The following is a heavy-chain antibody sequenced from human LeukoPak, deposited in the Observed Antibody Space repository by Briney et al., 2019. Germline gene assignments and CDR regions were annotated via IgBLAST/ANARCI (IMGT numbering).Heavy chain of an antibody. CDR2: ISSSSSYT. CDR3: ARRGLMVRGDDY. Sequence: GGSLRLSCAASGFTFSDYYMTWIRQAPGKGLEWVSYISSSSSYTNYADSVKGRFTISRDNGKNSPYLQMNNLRAEDTAVYYCARRGLMVRGDDYWGQGTLVTVSS. D-gene: IGHD3-10*01. J-gene: IGHJ4*02. V-gene: IGHV3-11*06. CDR1: GFTFSDYY.